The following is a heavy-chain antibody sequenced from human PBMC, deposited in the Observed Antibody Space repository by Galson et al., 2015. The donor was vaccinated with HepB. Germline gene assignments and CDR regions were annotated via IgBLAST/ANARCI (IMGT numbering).Heavy chain of an antibody. CDR2: IRSKAYGGTT. J-gene: IGHJ3*02. V-gene: IGHV3-49*03. D-gene: IGHD4-17*01. CDR1: GFTFGDYA. Sequence: SLRLSCAASGFTFGDYAMSWFRQAPGKGLEWVGFIRSKAYGGTTEYAASVKGRFTISRDDSKSIAYLQMNSLKTEDTAVYYCTRERDDYVPLDAFDIWGQGTMVTVSS. CDR3: TRERDDYVPLDAFDI.